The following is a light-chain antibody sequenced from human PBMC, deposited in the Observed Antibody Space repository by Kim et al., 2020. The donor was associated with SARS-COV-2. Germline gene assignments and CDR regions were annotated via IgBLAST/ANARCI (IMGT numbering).Light chain of an antibody. Sequence: SPGQRATLSCRASHSIGYSLAWYQLKPGRAHSLLRDDASDRATGVPTRFRGRGSATDFTLTITSLEPEDFAVYYCQQRRDWPITFGQGTRLEIK. CDR3: QQRRDWPIT. CDR2: DAS. J-gene: IGKJ5*01. V-gene: IGKV3-11*01. CDR1: HSIGYS.